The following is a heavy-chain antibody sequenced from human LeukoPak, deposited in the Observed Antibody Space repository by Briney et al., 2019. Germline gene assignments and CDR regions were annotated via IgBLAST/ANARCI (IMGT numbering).Heavy chain of an antibody. CDR2: ISSSSSYI. CDR1: GFTFASST. J-gene: IGHJ3*02. Sequence: KSGGSLRLSCAASGFTFASSTMNWVRQAPGKGLEWVSSISSSSSYIYYADSVKGRFTISRDNAKNSLYLQMNSLRAEDTAVYYCARDLGYSYGHDAFDIWGQGTMVTVSS. V-gene: IGHV3-21*01. CDR3: ARDLGYSYGHDAFDI. D-gene: IGHD5-18*01.